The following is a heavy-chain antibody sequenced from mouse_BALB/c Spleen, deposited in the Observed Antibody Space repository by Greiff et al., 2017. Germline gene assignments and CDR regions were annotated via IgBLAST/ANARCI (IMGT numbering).Heavy chain of an antibody. D-gene: IGHD4-1*01. V-gene: IGHV2-2*02. J-gene: IGHJ1*01. CDR2: IWSGGST. Sequence: QVQLQQSGPGLVQPSQSLSITCTVSGFSLTSYGVHWVRQSPGKGLEWLGVIWSGGSTDYNAAFISRLSISKDNSKSQVFFKMNSLQANDTAIYYCARKRVGRDWYFDVWGAGTTVTVSS. CDR1: GFSLTSYG. CDR3: ARKRVGRDWYFDV.